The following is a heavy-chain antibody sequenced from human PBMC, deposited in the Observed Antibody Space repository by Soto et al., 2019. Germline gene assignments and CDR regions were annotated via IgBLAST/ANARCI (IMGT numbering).Heavy chain of an antibody. CDR3: ASVSPTTPEGFDY. Sequence: GESLNISCTGSGYSFTSYLIGWVRQMPGKGLEWMGIIYPGDSDTRYSPSFQGQVTISADKSISTAYLQWSSLKASDTAMYYCASVSPTTPEGFDYWGQGTLVTVS. J-gene: IGHJ4*02. V-gene: IGHV5-51*01. CDR1: GYSFTSYL. CDR2: IYPGDSDT.